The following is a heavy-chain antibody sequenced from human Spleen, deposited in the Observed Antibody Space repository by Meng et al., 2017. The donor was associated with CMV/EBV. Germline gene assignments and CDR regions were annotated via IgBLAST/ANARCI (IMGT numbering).Heavy chain of an antibody. V-gene: IGHV1-69*05. D-gene: IGHD5-24*01. J-gene: IGHJ5*02. CDR3: ARLPRRSRDGYNYDWFDP. CDR1: GTLSSYA. Sequence: GTLSSYAISWVRQAPGQGLEWMGGIIPIFGTANYAQKFQGRVTITTDESTSTAYMELSSLRSEDTAVYYCARLPRRSRDGYNYDWFDPWGQGTLVTVSS. CDR2: IIPIFGTA.